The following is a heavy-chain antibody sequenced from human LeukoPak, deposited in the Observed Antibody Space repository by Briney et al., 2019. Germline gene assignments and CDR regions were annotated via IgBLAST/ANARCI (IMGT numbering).Heavy chain of an antibody. V-gene: IGHV4-61*01. J-gene: IGHJ6*03. CDR1: GYSISSGYY. CDR2: IYYSGST. CDR3: ARGRSGKYYYYYYMDV. Sequence: SETLSLTCTVSGYSISSGYYWSWIRQPPGKGLEWIGYIYYSGSTNYNPSLKSRVTISVDTSKNQFSLKLSSVTAADTAVYYCARGRSGKYYYYYYMDVWAKGPRSPSP. D-gene: IGHD3-3*01.